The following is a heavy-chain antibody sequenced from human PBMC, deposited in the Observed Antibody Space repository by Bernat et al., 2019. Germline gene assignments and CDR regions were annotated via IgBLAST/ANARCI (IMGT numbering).Heavy chain of an antibody. CDR1: GFTVSSNY. J-gene: IGHJ3*02. D-gene: IGHD7-27*01. Sequence: EVQLLESGGGLVQPGGSLRLSCAASGFTVSSNYMIWVRQAPGKGLEWVSVLQSGGNTYYADSVKGRFSISRDNSKNTLYLQMNSLRLEDTAVYYCTRDSPIWGSAFDIWGQGTMVTVSS. V-gene: IGHV3-66*02. CDR3: TRDSPIWGSAFDI. CDR2: LQSGGNT.